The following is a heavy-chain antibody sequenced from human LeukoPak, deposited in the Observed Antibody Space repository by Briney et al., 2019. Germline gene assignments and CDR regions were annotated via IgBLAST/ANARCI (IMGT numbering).Heavy chain of an antibody. D-gene: IGHD2-8*02. CDR1: GFPFSSYS. CDR2: ISSSSSYI. CDR3: ARDVLGTVPYYYYGMDV. J-gene: IGHJ6*04. Sequence: XLXCAXSGFPFSSYSINWVRQAPGKGLEWVSSISSSSSYIYYADSVKGRFIISRDNAQNSLYLQMNSLRVEDTAVYYCARDVLGTVPYYYYGMDVWGKGTTVTVSS. V-gene: IGHV3-21*01.